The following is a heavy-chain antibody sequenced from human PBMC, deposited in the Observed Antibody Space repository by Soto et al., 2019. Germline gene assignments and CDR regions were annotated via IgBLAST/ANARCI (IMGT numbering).Heavy chain of an antibody. D-gene: IGHD3-10*01. CDR3: TTLSRFGTIDYYYYYMDV. J-gene: IGHJ6*03. Sequence: GGSLRLSCAASGFTFSNAWMSWVRQAPGKGLEWVGRIKSKTDGGTTDYAAPVKGRFTISKDDSKNTLYLQMNSLKTEDTAVYYCTTLSRFGTIDYYYYYMDVWGKGTTVTVSS. V-gene: IGHV3-15*01. CDR2: IKSKTDGGTT. CDR1: GFTFSNAW.